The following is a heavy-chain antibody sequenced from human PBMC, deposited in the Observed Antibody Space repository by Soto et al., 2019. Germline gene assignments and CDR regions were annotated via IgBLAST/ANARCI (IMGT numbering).Heavy chain of an antibody. V-gene: IGHV3-9*01. CDR1: GFTFDDYA. Sequence: EAQLVESGRGLVQPGRSLRLYCAASGFTFDDYAMHWVRQGPGKGLEWVSSISWNSGNLGYADSMKGRFTISRDNAKNPLYLQMNSLRGEDTALYYCAKGASTTVFAFNDYWGQGTLVTVSS. D-gene: IGHD4-17*01. CDR3: AKGASTTVFAFNDY. J-gene: IGHJ4*02. CDR2: ISWNSGNL.